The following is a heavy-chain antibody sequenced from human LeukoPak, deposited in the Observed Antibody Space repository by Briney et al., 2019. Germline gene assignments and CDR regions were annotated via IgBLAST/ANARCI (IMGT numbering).Heavy chain of an antibody. CDR2: ISSSGSTI. J-gene: IGHJ4*02. D-gene: IGHD4-17*01. Sequence: GGSLRLSCAASRFTFSGYCMSWIRQAPGKGLEWVSYISSSGSTIYYADSVKGRFTISRENSKSTLYLQMNNLRADDTAVYYCANEIRPNDYWGQGTLVTVSS. CDR3: ANEIRPNDY. V-gene: IGHV3-11*01. CDR1: RFTFSGYC.